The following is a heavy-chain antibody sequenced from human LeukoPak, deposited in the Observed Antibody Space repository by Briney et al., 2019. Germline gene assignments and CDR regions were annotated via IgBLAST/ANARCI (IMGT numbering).Heavy chain of an antibody. CDR3: ARGNYDILTAVGY. CDR2: ISYDGSNK. V-gene: IGHV3-30-3*01. Sequence: GGSLRLSCAAPGFTFSSYAMHWVRQAPGKGLEWVAVISYDGSNKYYADSVKGRFTISRDNSKNTLYLQMNSLRAEDTAVYYCARGNYDILTAVGYWGQGTLVTVSS. J-gene: IGHJ4*02. D-gene: IGHD3-9*01. CDR1: GFTFSSYA.